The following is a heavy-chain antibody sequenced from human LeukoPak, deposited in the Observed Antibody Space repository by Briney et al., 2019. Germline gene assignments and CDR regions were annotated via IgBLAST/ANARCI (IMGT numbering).Heavy chain of an antibody. Sequence: GGSLRLSRAASGFTFSTYDMGWVRQAPGKGLEWVSVISGSSAGTNYADSVKGRFTISRDNSKNTLYLQMNSLRAEDTALYYCAKDLIQPGHYLDYWGQGALVTVSS. D-gene: IGHD2-2*01. CDR3: AKDLIQPGHYLDY. CDR2: ISGSSAGT. V-gene: IGHV3-23*01. CDR1: GFTFSTYD. J-gene: IGHJ4*02.